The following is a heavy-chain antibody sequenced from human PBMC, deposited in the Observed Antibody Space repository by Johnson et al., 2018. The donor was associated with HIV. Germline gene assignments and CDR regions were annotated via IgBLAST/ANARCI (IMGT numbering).Heavy chain of an antibody. CDR2: ISSNGATI. D-gene: IGHD3-3*01. CDR1: GFTFSSYA. CDR3: ARGDFWSGPNVFDI. Sequence: QVQLVESGGGLVKPGGSLRLSCAASGFTFSSYAMHWVRQSPGKGLEYVSAISSNGATIYYADSVKGRFTISRDNAKNSLYLQLNSLRAADTAVYYCARGDFWSGPNVFDIWGQGTMVTVSS. V-gene: IGHV3-64*04. J-gene: IGHJ3*02.